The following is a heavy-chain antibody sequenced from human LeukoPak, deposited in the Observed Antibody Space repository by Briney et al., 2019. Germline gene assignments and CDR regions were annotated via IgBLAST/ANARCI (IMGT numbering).Heavy chain of an antibody. CDR2: ISSGGTT. CDR1: GFTVSSNY. D-gene: IGHD3-10*01. CDR3: ARDPLPVYCASGSSKYYYYGMDV. Sequence: GGSLRLSCAASGFTVSSNYMNWVRQAPGKGLEWVSLISSGGTTYYTDSVKGRFTISRDNSKSTLYLQMNSLRAEDTAVYYCARDPLPVYCASGSSKYYYYGMDVWGPGTTVTVSS. J-gene: IGHJ6*02. V-gene: IGHV3-66*01.